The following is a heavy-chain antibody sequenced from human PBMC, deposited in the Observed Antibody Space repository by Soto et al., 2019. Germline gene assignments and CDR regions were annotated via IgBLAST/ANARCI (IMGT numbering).Heavy chain of an antibody. CDR3: AKADCGVDCYSSSAGAFDI. V-gene: IGHV3-30*18. CDR2: ISYDGSNK. CDR1: GFTFSSYG. Sequence: QVQLVESGGGVVQPGRSLRLSCAASGFTFSSYGMHWVRQAPGKGLEWVAVISYDGSNKYYADSVKGRFTISRDNSKNKLYLQMSRLRAEDTAVYYCAKADCGVDCYSSSAGAFDIWGQGTMVTVSS. D-gene: IGHD2-21*02. J-gene: IGHJ3*02.